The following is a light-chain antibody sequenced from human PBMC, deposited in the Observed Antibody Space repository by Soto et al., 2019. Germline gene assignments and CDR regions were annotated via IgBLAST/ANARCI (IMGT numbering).Light chain of an antibody. J-gene: IGLJ1*01. CDR1: SSDIGGYNY. Sequence: QSALTQPRSVSGSPGQSVTISCTGTSSDIGGYNYVSWYQQHPGKAPKLMIYDVSKRPSGVPNRFSGSKSGNTASLTISGLQAEDEADYYCCSFSASDTSVFGTGTKLTVL. CDR3: CSFSASDTSV. V-gene: IGLV2-11*01. CDR2: DVS.